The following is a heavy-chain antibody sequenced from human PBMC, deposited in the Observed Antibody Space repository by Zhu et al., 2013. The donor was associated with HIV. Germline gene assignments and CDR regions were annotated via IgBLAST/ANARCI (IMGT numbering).Heavy chain of an antibody. V-gene: IGHV1-18*04. D-gene: IGHD6-13*01. J-gene: IGHJ6*03. CDR3: ASSIAAGGVGWDYHYMDV. Sequence: AEVKKPGASVKVSCKASGYTFNTYGISWVRQAPGQGLEWMGWSNIYNGHTDYEQKFQGRVTMTRDTSISTAYMDLIRLTSDDTAVYYCASSIAAGGVGWDYHYMDVWGKGATVTVSS. CDR2: SNIYNGHT. CDR1: GYTFNTYG.